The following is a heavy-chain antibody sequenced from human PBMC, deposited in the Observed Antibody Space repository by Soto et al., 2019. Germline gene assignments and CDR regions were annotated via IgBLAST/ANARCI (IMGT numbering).Heavy chain of an antibody. Sequence: PGGPLRHSCAASWLTFRSHGVHRVRQAPSKGLEWVAVIWYDGSNKYYADSVKGRFTISRDNSKNTLYLQMNSLRAEDTAVYYCARSGLTDHSGWYPVDYWGQGTLVTVS. D-gene: IGHD6-19*01. CDR3: ARSGLTDHSGWYPVDY. J-gene: IGHJ4*02. V-gene: IGHV3-33*01. CDR1: WLTFRSHG. CDR2: IWYDGSNK.